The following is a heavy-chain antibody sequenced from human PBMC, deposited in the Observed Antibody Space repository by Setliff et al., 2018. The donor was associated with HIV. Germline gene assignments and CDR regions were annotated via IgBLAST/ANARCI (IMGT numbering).Heavy chain of an antibody. CDR1: GYTFTSYA. V-gene: IGHV1-3*01. J-gene: IGHJ6*03. D-gene: IGHD5-18*01. CDR3: ARDGGDNAMVSYYYYYYMDV. CDR2: INAGNGNT. Sequence: ASVKVSCKASGYTFTSYAMHWVRQAPGQRLEWMGWINAGNGNTKYSQKFQGRVTITRDTSASTAYMELSSLRSEDTAVSYCARDGGDNAMVSYYYYYYMDVWGKGTTFTVSS.